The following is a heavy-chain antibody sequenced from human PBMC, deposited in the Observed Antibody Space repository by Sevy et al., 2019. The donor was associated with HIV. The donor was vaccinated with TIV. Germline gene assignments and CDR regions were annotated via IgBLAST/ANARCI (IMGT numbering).Heavy chain of an antibody. CDR1: GFTFDDYT. CDR2: ISWDGGST. D-gene: IGHD6-6*01. CDR3: AKERPPTSDYGMDV. Sequence: GGSLRPSCAASGFTFDDYTMHWVRQAPGKGLEWVALISWDGGSTYYADSVKGRFTITRDKSKNSLYLQMNSLRTEDTALYYCAKERPPTSDYGMDVWGQGTTVTVSS. J-gene: IGHJ6*02. V-gene: IGHV3-43*01.